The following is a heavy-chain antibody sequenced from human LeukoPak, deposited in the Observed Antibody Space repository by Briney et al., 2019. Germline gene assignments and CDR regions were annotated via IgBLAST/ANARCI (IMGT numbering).Heavy chain of an antibody. CDR2: INSDGSST. CDR3: VREWAAFDI. J-gene: IGHJ3*02. CDR1: GFTFRSYW. D-gene: IGHD2-8*01. V-gene: IGHV3-74*01. Sequence: GGSLRLSCAASGFTFRSYWMHWVRQARGKGLGWVSRINSDGSSTSYADSVTGRFTISRDNCKNPLYLPMTSLRAGETAVYYCVREWAAFDIWGQGTMVTVSS.